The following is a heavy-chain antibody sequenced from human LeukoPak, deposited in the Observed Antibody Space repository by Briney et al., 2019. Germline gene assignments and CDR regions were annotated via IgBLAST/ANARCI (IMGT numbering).Heavy chain of an antibody. Sequence: GGSLRLSCEASGFTFSGYGMHWVRQAPGKGLEWVAVISYDVSYKYYADSVKGRFTISRDNPKNTLYLQMNSLRAEDTAVYHCAKEALNDLYAFDIWGQGTMVTVSS. D-gene: IGHD1-1*01. CDR3: AKEALNDLYAFDI. CDR1: GFTFSGYG. J-gene: IGHJ3*02. V-gene: IGHV3-30*18. CDR2: ISYDVSYK.